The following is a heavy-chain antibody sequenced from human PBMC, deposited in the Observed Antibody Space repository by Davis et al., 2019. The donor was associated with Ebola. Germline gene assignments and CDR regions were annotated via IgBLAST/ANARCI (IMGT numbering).Heavy chain of an antibody. D-gene: IGHD3-10*01. CDR1: GGSFSDYF. Sequence: SETLSLTCAVYGGSFSDYFWSWIRQSPGKGLEWIGKVSHGGVSDYNPSVKSRVAISVDTSKNQFSLRLSSVTAADTAVYFCARAPTVRPRFDSWGQGTLITVSS. CDR2: VSHGGVS. V-gene: IGHV4-34*01. CDR3: ARAPTVRPRFDS. J-gene: IGHJ4*02.